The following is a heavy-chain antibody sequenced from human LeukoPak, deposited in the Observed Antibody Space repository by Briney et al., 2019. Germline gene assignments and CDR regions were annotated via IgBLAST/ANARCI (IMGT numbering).Heavy chain of an antibody. V-gene: IGHV1-2*02. J-gene: IGHJ6*03. CDR1: GYTFTGYY. Sequence: ASVKVSCKASGYTFTGYYMHWVRQAPGQGLEWMGWINPNSGGTNYAQKFQGRVTMTRDTSISTAYMELSRLRSDDTAVYYCARGVAGSYYYYMDVWGKGTTVTISS. D-gene: IGHD6-19*01. CDR2: INPNSGGT. CDR3: ARGVAGSYYYYMDV.